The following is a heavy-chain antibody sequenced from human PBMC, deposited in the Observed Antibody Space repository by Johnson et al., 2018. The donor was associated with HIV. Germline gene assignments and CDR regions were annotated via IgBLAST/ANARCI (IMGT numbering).Heavy chain of an antibody. CDR2: INWNGGST. V-gene: IGHV3-20*04. D-gene: IGHD3-16*02. J-gene: IGHJ3*02. CDR3: AKDRRVYYVWGSYRTSDAFDI. CDR1: GFTFDDYG. Sequence: VQLVESGGGVVRPGGSLRLSCAASGFTFDDYGMSWVCQAPGKGLEWDSGINWNGGSTGYADSVKGRFTISRSHSTNTLYLQMNSRRAEDTAVYYCAKDRRVYYVWGSYRTSDAFDIWGQGTMVTVSS.